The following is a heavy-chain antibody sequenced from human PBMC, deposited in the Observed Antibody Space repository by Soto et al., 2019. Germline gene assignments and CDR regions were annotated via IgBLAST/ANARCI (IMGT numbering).Heavy chain of an antibody. V-gene: IGHV3-23*01. CDR3: AKLLVTQMPYHYYGFDV. CDR2: INIGGDST. CDR1: GFTFSNYA. J-gene: IGHJ6*01. Sequence: PGGSLRLSCGVSGFTFSNYAMSWVRQAPGKGLEWVSAINIGGDSTYYADSVKGRFTISRDNSKNTLYLQMNSLRAEDTAVYYCAKLLVTQMPYHYYGFDVWGQGTTVPVSS. D-gene: IGHD2-21*02.